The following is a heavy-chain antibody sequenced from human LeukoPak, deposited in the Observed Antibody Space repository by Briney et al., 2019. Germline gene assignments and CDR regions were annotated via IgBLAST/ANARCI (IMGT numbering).Heavy chain of an antibody. D-gene: IGHD6-6*01. CDR3: AGSGSSSLVRDFDY. V-gene: IGHV4-59*01. CDR2: IYYSGST. CDR1: SGSISSYY. Sequence: PSETLSLTCTVSSGSISSYYWSWIRQPPGKGLEWIGYIYYSGSTNYNPSLKSRVTISVDTSKNQFSLKLSSVTAADTTVYYCAGSGSSSLVRDFDYWGQGTLVTVSS. J-gene: IGHJ4*02.